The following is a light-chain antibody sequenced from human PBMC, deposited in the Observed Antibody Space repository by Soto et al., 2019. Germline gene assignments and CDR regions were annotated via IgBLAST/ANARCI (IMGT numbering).Light chain of an antibody. Sequence: QSVLTQPASVSGSPGQSITISCTGTSSDVGAYNYVSWYQQQSGKAPKLMIHEVSNRPSGVSNRFSGSKSGNTASLTISGLQAEDGADYYCSSYTTSRAYVFGIGTKVTVL. CDR2: EVS. CDR3: SSYTTSRAYV. CDR1: SSDVGAYNY. J-gene: IGLJ1*01. V-gene: IGLV2-14*01.